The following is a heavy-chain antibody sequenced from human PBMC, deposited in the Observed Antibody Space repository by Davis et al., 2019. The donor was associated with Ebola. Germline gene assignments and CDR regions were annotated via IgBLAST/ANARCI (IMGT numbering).Heavy chain of an antibody. CDR3: ARDKYYDILTGQALGGMDV. D-gene: IGHD3-9*01. V-gene: IGHV3-30*02. CDR1: GFSFNTYG. J-gene: IGHJ6*04. CDR2: IRFDGSNK. Sequence: GESLKISCAASGFSFNTYGMHWVRQPPGKGLEWVSFIRFDGSNKYYADSVKGRFTISRDNSKNTLYLQMNSLRAEDTAVYYCARDKYYDILTGQALGGMDVWGKGTTVTVSS.